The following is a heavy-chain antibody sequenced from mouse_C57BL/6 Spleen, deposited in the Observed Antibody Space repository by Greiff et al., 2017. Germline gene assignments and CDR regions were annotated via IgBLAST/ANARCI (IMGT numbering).Heavy chain of an antibody. CDR3: TPLFAY. CDR2: IRNKANNHAT. CDR1: GFTFRDAW. V-gene: IGHV6-6*01. Sequence: EVQGVESGGGLVQPGGSMKLSCAASGFTFRDAWMDWVRQSPETGLEWVAEIRNKANNHATYYAESVKGRFTISRDDSKSSVYLQMNSLRAEDTGIYYCTPLFAYWGQGTLGTVSA. J-gene: IGHJ3*01.